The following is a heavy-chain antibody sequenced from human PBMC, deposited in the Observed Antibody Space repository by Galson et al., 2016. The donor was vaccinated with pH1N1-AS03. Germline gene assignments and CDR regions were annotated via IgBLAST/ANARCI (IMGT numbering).Heavy chain of an antibody. J-gene: IGHJ4*02. D-gene: IGHD3-16*02. CDR1: GGTFSGHA. V-gene: IGHV1-69*13. CDR2: IMAVFRRT. Sequence: SVKVSCKASGGTFSGHAINWMRQAPGHGLEWMGGIMAVFRRTKYAQNFQDRVTITADESTSTVYMELSSLRSDDTAVYFCASKIGYPYYFDNWGQGTLVTVSS. CDR3: ASKIGYPYYFDN.